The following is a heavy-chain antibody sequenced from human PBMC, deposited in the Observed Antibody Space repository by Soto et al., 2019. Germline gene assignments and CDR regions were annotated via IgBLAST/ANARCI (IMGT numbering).Heavy chain of an antibody. CDR2: LSWNSGTI. Sequence: EVQVVESGGGLVQPGRSLRLSCAASGFSFDDYAMHWVRQAPGKGLEWVSGLSWNSGTIGYADSVKGRFTISRDNAKNSLYRQMNSLRAEDTALYYCAKSTGGTANGMGVWGQGTTVTVSS. D-gene: IGHD2-8*02. V-gene: IGHV3-9*01. CDR1: GFSFDDYA. CDR3: AKSTGGTANGMGV. J-gene: IGHJ6*02.